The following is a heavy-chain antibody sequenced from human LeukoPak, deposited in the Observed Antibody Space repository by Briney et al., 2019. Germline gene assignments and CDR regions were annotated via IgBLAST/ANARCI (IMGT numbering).Heavy chain of an antibody. CDR2: ISSTSEYI. CDR1: GFTFSSYS. D-gene: IGHD2-8*02. Sequence: GGSLRLSCAASGFTFSSYSLNWVRQAPGKGLEWVSSISSTSEYIHYADSVKGRFTISRDNAENSLYLQMDSLRAEDTAVYYCARVSPGAIWGHGTMVTVSS. V-gene: IGHV3-21*04. J-gene: IGHJ3*02. CDR3: ARVSPGAI.